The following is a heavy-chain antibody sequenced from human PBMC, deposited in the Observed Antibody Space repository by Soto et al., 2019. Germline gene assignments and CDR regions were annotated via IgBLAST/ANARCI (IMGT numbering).Heavy chain of an antibody. D-gene: IGHD2-2*01. V-gene: IGHV1-69*01. J-gene: IGHJ6*02. CDR2: IIPSSETT. CDR1: GGTFSSYA. Sequence: QVQLVQSGAEVKKPGSSVKVSCKASGGTFSSYAISWVRQAPGQGLEWMGGIIPSSETTNYAQKFQGRVTITADESKSTAYMELSSLRSEDTAVYYCARSQGSSTSLEIYYYYYGMDVWGQGTTVTVSS. CDR3: ARSQGSSTSLEIYYYYYGMDV.